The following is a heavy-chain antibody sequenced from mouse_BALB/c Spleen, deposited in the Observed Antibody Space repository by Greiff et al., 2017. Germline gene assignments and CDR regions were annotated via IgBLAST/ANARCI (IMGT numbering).Heavy chain of an antibody. CDR2: ISSGSSTI. V-gene: IGHV5-17*02. D-gene: IGHD2-4*01. CDR3: ARSDYVWYFDV. CDR1: GFTFSSFG. Sequence: EVKLMESGGGLVQPGGSRKLSCAASGFTFSSFGMHWVRQAPEKGLEWVAYISSGSSTIYYADTVKGRFTISRDNPKNTLFLQMTSLRSEDTAMYYCARSDYVWYFDVWGAGTTVTVSS. J-gene: IGHJ1*01.